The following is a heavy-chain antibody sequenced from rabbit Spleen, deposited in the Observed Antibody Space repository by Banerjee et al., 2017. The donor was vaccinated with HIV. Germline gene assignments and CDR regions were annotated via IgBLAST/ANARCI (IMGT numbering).Heavy chain of an antibody. CDR3: ARGSAAMTMVITGYYLNL. D-gene: IGHD2-1*01. CDR2: IYGGGGSST. V-gene: IGHV1S45*01. CDR1: GFSFSSSYY. Sequence: QEQLVESGGGLVQPEGSLTLTCTASGFSFSSSYYMCWVRQTPGKGLEWIACIYGGGGSSTAYASWAKGRFTISKTSSTTVPLQMTSLTAADTATYFCARGSAAMTMVITGYYLNLWGQGTLVTVS. J-gene: IGHJ4*01.